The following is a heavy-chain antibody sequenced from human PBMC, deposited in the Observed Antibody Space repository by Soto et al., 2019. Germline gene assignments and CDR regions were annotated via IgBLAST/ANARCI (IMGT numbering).Heavy chain of an antibody. CDR3: ARARIAAAGNLYYFDY. J-gene: IGHJ4*02. CDR1: GYSISSGYY. D-gene: IGHD6-13*01. CDR2: IYHSGST. V-gene: IGHV4-38-2*01. Sequence: SETLSLTCAVSGYSISSGYYWGWIRQSPGKGLEWIGSIYHSGSTYYNPSLKSRVTISVDTSKNQFSLKLSSVTAADTAVYYCARARIAAAGNLYYFDYWGQGTLVTVSS.